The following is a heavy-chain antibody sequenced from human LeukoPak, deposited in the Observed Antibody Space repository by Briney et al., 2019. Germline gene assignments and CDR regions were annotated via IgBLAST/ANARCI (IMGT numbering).Heavy chain of an antibody. V-gene: IGHV4-30-4*01. J-gene: IGHJ4*02. CDR3: ARSFLGGWYYFHY. Sequence: SETLSLTCTVSGGSISSGDYYWSWIRQPPGKGLEWIGYIYYSGSTYYNPSLKSRVTISVDTSKNQFSLRLSSVTAADTAVYYCARSFLGGWYYFHYWGQGTLVTVSS. CDR2: IYYSGST. D-gene: IGHD6-19*01. CDR1: GGSISSGDYY.